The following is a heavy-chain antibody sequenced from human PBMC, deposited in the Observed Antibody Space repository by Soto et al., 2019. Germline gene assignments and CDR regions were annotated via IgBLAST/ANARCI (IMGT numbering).Heavy chain of an antibody. CDR3: ARGGTMVRGGTWFPY. CDR1: GFIFSSYV. D-gene: IGHD3-10*01. CDR2: ISVSGGRT. Sequence: EVQLLESGGGSVQPGGSLRLSCAASGFIFSSYVMTWVRQAPGKGLEWVSSISVSGGRTYNADSVKGRFTISRDDSKNTLYLQMNSLRAADTAVYYCARGGTMVRGGTWFPYWGQGALVTVSS. V-gene: IGHV3-23*01. J-gene: IGHJ4*02.